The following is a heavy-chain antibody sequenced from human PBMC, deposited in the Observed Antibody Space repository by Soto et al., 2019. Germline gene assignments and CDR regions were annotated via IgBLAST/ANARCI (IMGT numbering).Heavy chain of an antibody. D-gene: IGHD6-6*01. J-gene: IGHJ5*02. Sequence: PSQTLSLTCVISGDSVSSYSAAWNWIRRSPSGGLEWLGRTYYRSRFFSDYAESVKSRIIINPDTSKNQFSLQLKSVTPEDTAVYYCARDRYSSSGWFDPWGQGTPVTVSS. V-gene: IGHV6-1*01. CDR3: ARDRYSSSGWFDP. CDR1: GDSVSSYSAA. CDR2: TYYRSRFFS.